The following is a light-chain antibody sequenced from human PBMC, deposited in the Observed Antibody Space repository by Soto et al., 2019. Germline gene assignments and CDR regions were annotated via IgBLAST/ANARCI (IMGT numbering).Light chain of an antibody. CDR2: DVS. V-gene: IGKV3-20*01. CDR3: PQYGISPT. CDR1: HSVSSNY. Sequence: EIVLTQSPGTLSLSPGERATLSCRSSHSVSSNYLAWYQQKPGQAPRLLIYDVSSRATGIPDRFSGSGSGTDFTLNISRLEPVDVAVEYCPQYGISPTFGQGTKVEIK. J-gene: IGKJ1*01.